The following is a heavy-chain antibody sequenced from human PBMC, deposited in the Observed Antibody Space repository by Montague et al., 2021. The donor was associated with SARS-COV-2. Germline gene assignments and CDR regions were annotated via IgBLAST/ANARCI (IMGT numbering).Heavy chain of an antibody. CDR2: IFHSGIT. CDR1: GGSISSYY. J-gene: IGHJ5*02. CDR3: ARTEYNWNDWFGP. Sequence: SETLSLTCSVSGGSISSYYWSWIRQSPGKGLEWIGYIFHSGITDXNPSLKSRVTISVDMSKNQFSLQLNSVTAADSAVYYCARTEYNWNDWFGPWGQGTLVTVSS. D-gene: IGHD1-20*01. V-gene: IGHV4-59*13.